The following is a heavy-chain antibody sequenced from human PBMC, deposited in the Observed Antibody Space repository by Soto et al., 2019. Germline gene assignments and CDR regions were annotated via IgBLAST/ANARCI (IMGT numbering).Heavy chain of an antibody. CDR2: TCYKSKWYN. D-gene: IGHD1-26*01. V-gene: IGHV6-1*01. J-gene: IGHJ4*02. CDR1: GDSVSSNSVA. CDR3: ARDTPAKGSYFDY. Sequence: PSQTLSLTCAISGDSVSSNSVAWNWIRQSPSRGLEWLGRTCYKSKWYNDYAVSVKSRITINPDTSKNQFSLQLNSVTPEDTAVYYCARDTPAKGSYFDYWGQGTLVTVSS.